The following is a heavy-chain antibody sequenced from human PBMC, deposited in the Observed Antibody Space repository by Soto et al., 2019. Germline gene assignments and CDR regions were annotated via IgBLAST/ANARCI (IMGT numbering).Heavy chain of an antibody. CDR2: IGTAGDT. V-gene: IGHV3-13*01. CDR1: GFTFSSYD. Sequence: GGSLRLSCAASGFTFSSYDMHWVRQATGKGLEWVSAIGTAGDTYYPGSVKGRFTISRENAKNSLYLQMNSLRAEDTAVYYCARDQVRGVITIFDYWGQGTLVTVSS. D-gene: IGHD3-10*01. CDR3: ARDQVRGVITIFDY. J-gene: IGHJ4*02.